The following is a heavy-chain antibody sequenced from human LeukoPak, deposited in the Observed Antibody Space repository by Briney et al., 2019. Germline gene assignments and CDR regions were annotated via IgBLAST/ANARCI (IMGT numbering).Heavy chain of an antibody. D-gene: IGHD3-3*01. CDR1: GFTFSSYA. Sequence: AGGSLRLSCAASGFTFSSYAMSWVRQAPGKGLEWVANIKQDGSEKYYVDSVKGRFTISRDNAKNSLYLQMNSLRAEDTAVYYCAREFGSGPGVWGKGTTVTVSS. CDR3: AREFGSGPGV. CDR2: IKQDGSEK. J-gene: IGHJ6*04. V-gene: IGHV3-7*01.